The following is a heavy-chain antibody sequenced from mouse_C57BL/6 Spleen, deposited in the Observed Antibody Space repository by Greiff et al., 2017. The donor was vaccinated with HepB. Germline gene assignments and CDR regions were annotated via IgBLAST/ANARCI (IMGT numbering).Heavy chain of an antibody. Sequence: VQLQQSGAALVRPGASVTLSCKASGFTFTDYEMHWVKQTPVHGLDWIGAIDPETGGTAYNQKFKGKAILTAAQSSSTAYMELRSLTSEDSAVYYCTRHGYWGQGTTLTVSS. CDR2: IDPETGGT. V-gene: IGHV1-15*01. CDR3: TRHGY. J-gene: IGHJ2*01. CDR1: GFTFTDYE.